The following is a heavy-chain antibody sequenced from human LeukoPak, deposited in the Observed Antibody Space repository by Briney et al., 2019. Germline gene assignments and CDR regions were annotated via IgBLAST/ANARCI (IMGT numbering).Heavy chain of an antibody. Sequence: GGSLRLSCAASGFTFSDYYMSWIRQAPGKGLEWVSYISSSGSTIYYADSVKGRFTISRDNSKNTLYLQMNSLRAEDTAVYYCAKDTAATGEFDYWGQGTLVTVSS. V-gene: IGHV3-11*01. CDR2: ISSSGSTI. D-gene: IGHD6-13*01. CDR3: AKDTAATGEFDY. J-gene: IGHJ4*02. CDR1: GFTFSDYY.